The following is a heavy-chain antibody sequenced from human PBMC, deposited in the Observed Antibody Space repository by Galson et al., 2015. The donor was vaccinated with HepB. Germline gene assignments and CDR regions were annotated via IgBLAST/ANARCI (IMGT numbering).Heavy chain of an antibody. Sequence: CAISGDSVSSKSATWNWIRQSPSRGLEWLGRTYYRSKWYSEYAISVKSRIIINPDTSKNQFSLQLNSVTPEDTAVYYCAGGRDVDHWGQGTLVTVSS. CDR3: AGGRDVDH. V-gene: IGHV6-1*01. J-gene: IGHJ4*02. CDR2: TYYRSKWYS. CDR1: GDSVSSKSAT.